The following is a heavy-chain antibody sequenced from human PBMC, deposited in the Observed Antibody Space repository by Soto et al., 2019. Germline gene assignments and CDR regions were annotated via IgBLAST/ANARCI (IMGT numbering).Heavy chain of an antibody. J-gene: IGHJ4*02. Sequence: PGGSLRLSCVASGFTFSRYAMSWVRQAPGKGLEWVSAISGGSERTYYAAPVKGRFTISRDNTENTLYLQMNSLRAEDTAVYFCAKESSITEFGDHWGQGVLVTVSS. V-gene: IGHV3-23*01. CDR1: GFTFSRYA. D-gene: IGHD1-20*01. CDR2: ISGGSERT. CDR3: AKESSITEFGDH.